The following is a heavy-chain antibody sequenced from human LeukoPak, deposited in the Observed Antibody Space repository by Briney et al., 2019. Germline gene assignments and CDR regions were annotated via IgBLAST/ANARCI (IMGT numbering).Heavy chain of an antibody. CDR3: ARVRRDGYNYFDY. Sequence: SETLSLTCAVSGGSISSSNWWSWVRQPPGKGLEWIGEIYHSGSTNYNPSLKSRVTISVDKSKNQFSLKLSSVTAADTAVYYCARVRRDGYNYFDYWGQGTLVTVSS. J-gene: IGHJ4*02. V-gene: IGHV4-4*02. D-gene: IGHD5-24*01. CDR1: GGSISSSNW. CDR2: IYHSGST.